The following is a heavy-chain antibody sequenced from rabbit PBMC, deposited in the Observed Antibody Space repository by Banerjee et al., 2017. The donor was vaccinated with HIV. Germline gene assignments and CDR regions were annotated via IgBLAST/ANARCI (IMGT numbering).Heavy chain of an antibody. D-gene: IGHD7-1*01. V-gene: IGHV1S40*01. CDR3: ARGDGAYAGYDGL. Sequence: QSLEESGGDLVKPGASLTLTCKASGLDFSGSYWIYWVRQAPGKGLEWIACISTSSGNTYYASWAKGRFTISKPSSTTVTLQMISLTAADTATYFCARGDGAYAGYDGLWGPGTLVTVS. CDR2: ISTSSGNT. CDR1: GLDFSGSYW. J-gene: IGHJ4*01.